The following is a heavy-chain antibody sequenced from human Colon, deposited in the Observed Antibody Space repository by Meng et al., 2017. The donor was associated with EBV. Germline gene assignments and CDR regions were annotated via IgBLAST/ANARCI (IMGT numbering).Heavy chain of an antibody. CDR1: GGSISSNIR. V-gene: IGHV4-4*02. Sequence: GQLQESGPGLVKPSGTLSLTCCVSGGSISSNIRWTWVRQPPGKGLEWIGDIDDSGSTNYNPSLNSRISISLDKSKNHFSLKVNSVTAADTAVYYCARGKQDAWELLAYWGQGALVTVSS. D-gene: IGHD1-26*01. CDR2: IDDSGST. J-gene: IGHJ4*02. CDR3: ARGKQDAWELLAY.